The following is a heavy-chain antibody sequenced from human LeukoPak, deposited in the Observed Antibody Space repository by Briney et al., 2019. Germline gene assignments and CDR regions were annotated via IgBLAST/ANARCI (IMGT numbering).Heavy chain of an antibody. CDR2: IYYSGST. CDR3: ARQGYGQGVDY. V-gene: IGHV4-59*08. Sequence: SETLSLTCTVSGGSMSSYYWSWIRQPPGKGLEWIGYIYYSGSTNYNPSLKSRVTISVDTSKNQFSLKLSSVTAADTAVYYCARQGYGQGVDYWGQGTLVTVSS. CDR1: GGSMSSYY. J-gene: IGHJ4*02. D-gene: IGHD3-10*01.